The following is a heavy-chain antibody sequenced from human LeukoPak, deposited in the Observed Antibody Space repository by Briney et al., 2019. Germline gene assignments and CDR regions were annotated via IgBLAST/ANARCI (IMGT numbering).Heavy chain of an antibody. D-gene: IGHD3-3*01. J-gene: IGHJ4*02. V-gene: IGHV3-49*03. CDR2: IRSKAYGGTT. CDR1: GFTFGDYA. Sequence: PGRSLRLSCTASGFTFGDYAMSWFRQAPGKGLEWVGFIRSKAYGGTTEYAASVKGRFTISRDDSKSIAYLQMNSLKTGDTAVYYCTRAGVVPEFDYWGQGTLVTVSS. CDR3: TRAGVVPEFDY.